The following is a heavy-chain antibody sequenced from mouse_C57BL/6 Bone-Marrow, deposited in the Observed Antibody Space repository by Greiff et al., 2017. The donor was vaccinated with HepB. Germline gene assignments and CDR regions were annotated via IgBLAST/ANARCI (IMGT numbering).Heavy chain of an antibody. CDR2: ISDGGSYT. D-gene: IGHD1-1*02. CDR1: GFTFSSYA. J-gene: IGHJ1*03. Sequence: EVKLMESGGGLVKPGGSLKLSCAASGFTFSSYAMSWVRQTPEKRLEWVATISDGGSYTYYPDNVKGRFTISSDNAKNHLYLQMSHLKSEDTAMYYCAREVGGYWYFDVWGTGTTVTVSS. CDR3: AREVGGYWYFDV. V-gene: IGHV5-4*01.